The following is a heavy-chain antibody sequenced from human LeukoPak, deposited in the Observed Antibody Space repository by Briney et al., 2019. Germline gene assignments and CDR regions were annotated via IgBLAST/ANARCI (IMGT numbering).Heavy chain of an antibody. CDR3: TKDHDGMHA. J-gene: IGHJ6*02. Sequence: GGSLRLSCAASGFTFSSNAMSWVRQAPGKGLGWVSVISVSGSRAYYADFVKGRFTVSRDNSKNTVLLQMNSLRVEDTAVYYCTKDHDGMHAWGQGTTVNVSS. CDR1: GFTFSSNA. V-gene: IGHV3-23*01. CDR2: ISVSGSRA.